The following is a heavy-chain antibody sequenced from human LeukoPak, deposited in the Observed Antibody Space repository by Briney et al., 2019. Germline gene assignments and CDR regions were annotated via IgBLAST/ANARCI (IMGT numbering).Heavy chain of an antibody. V-gene: IGHV1-69*04. CDR3: ARALPRSQQLVRTGNHYYGMDV. D-gene: IGHD6-13*01. Sequence: GASVKVSCKVSGGTFSNCAVGWVRQAPGEGHEWMGRVIPFLGVADYAQRFQGRVTFSADKSTSTAYMEVNSLSSEDTAIYYCARALPRSQQLVRTGNHYYGMDVWGQGTTVTVSS. CDR2: VIPFLGVA. CDR1: GGTFSNCA. J-gene: IGHJ6*02.